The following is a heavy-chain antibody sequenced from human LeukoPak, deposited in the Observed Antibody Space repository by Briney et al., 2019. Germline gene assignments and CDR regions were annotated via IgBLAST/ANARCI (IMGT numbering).Heavy chain of an antibody. J-gene: IGHJ4*02. CDR1: GFIVTNNY. V-gene: IGHV3-66*01. CDR3: ARDPPAVLIDTYG. CDR2: VYSGGST. Sequence: GGSLRLSCTASGFIVTNNYINWVRQAPGKGLQWVSLVYSGGSTYYADSVKGRFTISRDNSKNMVYLQMNSLRAEDTAMYYCARDPPAVLIDTYGWGQGTLVTVSS. D-gene: IGHD2-8*01.